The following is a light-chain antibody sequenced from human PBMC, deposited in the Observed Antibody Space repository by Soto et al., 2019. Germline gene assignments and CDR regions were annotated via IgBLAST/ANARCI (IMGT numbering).Light chain of an antibody. CDR3: QNYNGAPWT. CDR1: QGISTY. V-gene: IGKV1-27*01. Sequence: DIQMTQSPSSLSASVGDRVTITCRASQGISTYLVWYQQKPGIVPKLLIYAASTLQSGVPSQFSGSGSGTDFTLTISSLQPEDVATYYCQNYNGAPWTFGQGTKVEIK. CDR2: AAS. J-gene: IGKJ1*01.